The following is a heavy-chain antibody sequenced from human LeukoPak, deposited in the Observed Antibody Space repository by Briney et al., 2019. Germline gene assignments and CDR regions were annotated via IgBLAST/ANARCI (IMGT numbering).Heavy chain of an antibody. CDR2: INPSGGTT. V-gene: IGHV1-46*01. D-gene: IGHD3/OR15-3a*01. Sequence: ASVKVFCKASGYTFTSYYMHWVRQAPGQGLEWMGIINPSGGTTTYAQKFQGRVTMTRDTSTSTVYMELSSLRSEDTAVYFCARGGTWTYSFDYWGQGTLVTVSS. CDR3: ARGGTWTYSFDY. J-gene: IGHJ4*02. CDR1: GYTFTSYY.